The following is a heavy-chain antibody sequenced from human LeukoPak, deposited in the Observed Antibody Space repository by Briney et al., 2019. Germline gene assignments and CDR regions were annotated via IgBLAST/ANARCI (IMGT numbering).Heavy chain of an antibody. CDR1: GFTFSSYA. D-gene: IGHD3-22*01. V-gene: IGHV3-23*01. CDR3: TKPRGSSGYYYAFDI. J-gene: IGHJ3*02. Sequence: GGSLRLSCAASGFTFSSYAMSWVRQAPGKGLEWVSAISGSGGSTYYADSVKGRFTISRDNSKNTLYLQMNSLRAEDTAVYYCTKPRGSSGYYYAFDIWGQGTMVTVSS. CDR2: ISGSGGST.